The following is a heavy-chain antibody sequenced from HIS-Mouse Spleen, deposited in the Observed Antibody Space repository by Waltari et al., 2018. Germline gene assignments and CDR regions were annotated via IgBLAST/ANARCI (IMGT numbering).Heavy chain of an antibody. V-gene: IGHV3-30-3*01. CDR3: ARDQDAFDI. CDR2: ISYDGSNK. CDR1: GFTFGSYA. J-gene: IGHJ3*02. Sequence: QVQLVESGGGVVQPGRSLRLPCAASGFTFGSYARHWVRQAPGKGLEWVAVISYDGSNKYYADSVKGRFTISRDNSKNTLYLQMNSLRAEDTAVYYCARDQDAFDIWGQGTMVTVSS.